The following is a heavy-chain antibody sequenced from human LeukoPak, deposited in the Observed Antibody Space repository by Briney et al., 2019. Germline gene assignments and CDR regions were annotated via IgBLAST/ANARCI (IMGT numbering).Heavy chain of an antibody. CDR1: GGSFSGYY. D-gene: IGHD3-10*01. CDR3: ARGRYYGSGSYYK. Sequence: SETLSLTCAVYGGSFSGYYWSWIRQPPGKGLEWIGEINHSGSTNYNPSLKSRVTISVDTSKNQFSLKLSSVTAADTAVYYCARGRYYGSGSYYKWGQGTQVTVSS. CDR2: INHSGST. V-gene: IGHV4-34*01. J-gene: IGHJ4*02.